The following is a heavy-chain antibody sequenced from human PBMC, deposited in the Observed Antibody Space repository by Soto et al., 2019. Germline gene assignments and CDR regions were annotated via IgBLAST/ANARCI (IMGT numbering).Heavy chain of an antibody. CDR1: GYSFTSYW. Sequence: GESLKISCKGSGYSFTSYWISWVRQMPGKGLEWMGRIDPSDSYTNYSPSFQGHVTISADKSISTAYLQWSSLKASDTAMYYCARLFRDYYDSSGAFDYWGQGTLVTVSS. J-gene: IGHJ4*02. CDR3: ARLFRDYYDSSGAFDY. D-gene: IGHD3-22*01. CDR2: IDPSDSYT. V-gene: IGHV5-10-1*01.